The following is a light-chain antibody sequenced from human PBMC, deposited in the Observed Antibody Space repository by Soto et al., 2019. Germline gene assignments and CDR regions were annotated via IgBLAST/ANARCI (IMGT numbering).Light chain of an antibody. Sequence: QSALTQPASVSGSPGQSITISCTGTNSDVGAYNYVSWYQQHPGKAPKLIVYDVSTRPSGVSDRFSGSKSGNTASLTISGLQAEDEADYYCTSYTIISTLYVFGTGTKVTVL. V-gene: IGLV2-14*01. CDR2: DVS. CDR3: TSYTIISTLYV. J-gene: IGLJ1*01. CDR1: NSDVGAYNY.